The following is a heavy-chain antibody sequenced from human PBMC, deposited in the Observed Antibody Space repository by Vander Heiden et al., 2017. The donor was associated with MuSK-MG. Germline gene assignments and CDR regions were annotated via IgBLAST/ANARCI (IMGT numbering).Heavy chain of an antibody. Sequence: QVQLVESGGGVVQPGGSLRLSCAAPGFTFSSYAMHWVRQAPGKGLEWVAVISYDGSNKYYADSVKGRFTISRDNSKNTLYLQMNSLRAEDTAVYYCARDEGATFDYWGQGTLVTVSS. CDR1: GFTFSSYA. J-gene: IGHJ4*02. CDR3: ARDEGATFDY. CDR2: ISYDGSNK. D-gene: IGHD1-26*01. V-gene: IGHV3-30-3*01.